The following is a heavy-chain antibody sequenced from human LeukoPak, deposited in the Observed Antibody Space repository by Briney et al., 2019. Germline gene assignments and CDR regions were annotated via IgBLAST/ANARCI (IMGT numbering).Heavy chain of an antibody. CDR2: IYYSGST. Sequence: SETLSLTCTVSGGSISSYYWSWIRQPPGKGLEWIGYIYYSGSTNYNPSLKSRVTISVDTSKNQFSLELSSVTAADTAVYYCARDSSGSYYPNDAFDIWGQGTMVTVSS. J-gene: IGHJ3*02. V-gene: IGHV4-59*01. CDR1: GGSISSYY. CDR3: ARDSSGSYYPNDAFDI. D-gene: IGHD1-26*01.